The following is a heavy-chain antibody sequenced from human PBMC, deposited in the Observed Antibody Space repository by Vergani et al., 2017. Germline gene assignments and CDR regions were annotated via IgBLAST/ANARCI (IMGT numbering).Heavy chain of an antibody. Sequence: QVQLVESGGGVVQPGRSLRLSCAASGFTFSSYGMHWVRQAPGKGLEWVAVISYDGSNKYYADSVKGRFTISRDTSKNTLYLQMNSLRAEDTAVYYCAKDGSHYYDSSGYKRGYFDYWGQGTLVTVSS. D-gene: IGHD3-22*01. CDR1: GFTFSSYG. CDR2: ISYDGSNK. V-gene: IGHV3-30*18. J-gene: IGHJ4*02. CDR3: AKDGSHYYDSSGYKRGYFDY.